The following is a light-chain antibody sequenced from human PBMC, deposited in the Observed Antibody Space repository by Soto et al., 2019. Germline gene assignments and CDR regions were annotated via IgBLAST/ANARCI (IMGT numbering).Light chain of an antibody. CDR1: RSVNNN. CDR3: QQYNKWPLT. Sequence: EIVMTQSPVTLSVSPGERATLSCTASRSVNNNVAWYQQKPGHPPRLLIYSASIGATGTPARFSGSGSGSDFTLTISSLQSEDFAVYYCQQYNKWPLTFGPGTKVDIK. CDR2: SAS. J-gene: IGKJ3*01. V-gene: IGKV3-15*01.